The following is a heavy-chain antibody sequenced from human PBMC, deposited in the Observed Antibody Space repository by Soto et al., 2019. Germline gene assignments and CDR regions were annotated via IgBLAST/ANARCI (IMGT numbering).Heavy chain of an antibody. CDR1: GYTFTGYY. CDR2: INPHSGGT. Sequence: QVQLVQSGAEVKKPGASVKVSCKASGYTFTGYYMHWVRQAPGQGLEWMGWINPHSGGTNYAQKFQGWVTMTRDTSISTAYMELSRLRSDDTAVYYCARDRAVAGTIEPAYGMDVWGQGTTVTVSS. V-gene: IGHV1-2*04. J-gene: IGHJ6*02. CDR3: ARDRAVAGTIEPAYGMDV. D-gene: IGHD6-19*01.